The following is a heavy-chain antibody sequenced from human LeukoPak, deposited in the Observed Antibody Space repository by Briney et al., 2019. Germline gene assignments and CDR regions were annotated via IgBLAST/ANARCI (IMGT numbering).Heavy chain of an antibody. CDR3: ARDPFSTRRFRQLPSN. Sequence: GGSLRLSCAASGFTFSSYSMNWVRQAPGKGLEWVSYISSSSSTIYYADSVKGRFTISRDNAKNSLYLQMNSLRDEDTAVYYCARDPFSTRRFRQLPSNWGQGTLVTVSS. CDR1: GFTFSSYS. CDR2: ISSSSSTI. D-gene: IGHD3-3*01. V-gene: IGHV3-48*02. J-gene: IGHJ4*02.